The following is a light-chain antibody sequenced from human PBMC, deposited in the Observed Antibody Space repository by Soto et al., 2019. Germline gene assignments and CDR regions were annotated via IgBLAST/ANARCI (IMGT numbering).Light chain of an antibody. J-gene: IGKJ1*01. V-gene: IGKV1-5*03. CDR2: KAS. CDR1: QSVDTC. CDR3: QQFYRYPWT. Sequence: DIQMTQSPSALSASVGDTVTITCRASQSVDTCLAWYQQKPGKAPHLLIYKASRLETGVPSRFSGSGSVTDFTLTITGLQRDDFATYYCQQFYRYPWTFGQGTKVEI.